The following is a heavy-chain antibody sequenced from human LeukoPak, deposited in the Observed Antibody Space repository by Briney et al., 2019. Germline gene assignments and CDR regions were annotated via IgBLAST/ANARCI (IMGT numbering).Heavy chain of an antibody. CDR3: AREHREWLVRSYYYYGMDV. J-gene: IGHJ6*02. CDR1: GGSISSHY. D-gene: IGHD6-19*01. CDR2: IFYSGST. Sequence: SETLSLTCNVSGGSISSHYWSWIRQPPGKGLEWIGDIFYSGSTNYNPSLKSRLTISVDKSKKQFSLKLSSVTAADTAVYYCAREHREWLVRSYYYYGMDVWGQGTTVTVSS. V-gene: IGHV4-59*11.